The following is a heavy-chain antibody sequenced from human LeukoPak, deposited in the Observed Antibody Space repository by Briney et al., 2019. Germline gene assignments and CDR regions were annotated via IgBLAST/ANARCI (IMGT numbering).Heavy chain of an antibody. Sequence: ASVKVSCKASGYTFTSYDINWVRQATGQGLEWMGWMNPNSGNTGYAQKFQGRVTMTRNTSISTAYMELSSLRSEDTAVYYCARGGSDRDYFDYWGQGTLVTVSS. CDR3: ARGGSDRDYFDY. J-gene: IGHJ4*02. CDR1: GYTFTSYD. CDR2: MNPNSGNT. V-gene: IGHV1-8*01. D-gene: IGHD5-24*01.